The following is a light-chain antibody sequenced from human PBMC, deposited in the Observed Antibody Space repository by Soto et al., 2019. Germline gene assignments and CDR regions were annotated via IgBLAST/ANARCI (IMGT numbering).Light chain of an antibody. CDR1: PSVRND. V-gene: IGKV3-15*01. Sequence: EMVMTQSPDTLSVSPGERITLSCRASPSVRNDLAWYQPKPGQAPSLLIYGASKRATGVPARFSGSGSGTEFALTIRSLKSEDSAVDYCQQYNYWWTFGQGTKVDIK. CDR3: QQYNYWWT. J-gene: IGKJ1*01. CDR2: GAS.